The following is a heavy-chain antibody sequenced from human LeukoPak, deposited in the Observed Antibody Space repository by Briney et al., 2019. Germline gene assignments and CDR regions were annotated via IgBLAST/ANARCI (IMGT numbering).Heavy chain of an antibody. CDR3: AKGSGYSYGYYYYGMDV. CDR2: IGGSGGST. V-gene: IGHV3-23*01. CDR1: GFTFSSYA. D-gene: IGHD5-18*01. Sequence: GGSLRLSCAASGFTFSSYAMSWVRQAPGKGLEWVSAIGGSGGSTYYADSVKGRFTISRDNSKNTLYLQMNSLRAEDTAVYYCAKGSGYSYGYYYYGMDVWGQGTTVTVSS. J-gene: IGHJ6*02.